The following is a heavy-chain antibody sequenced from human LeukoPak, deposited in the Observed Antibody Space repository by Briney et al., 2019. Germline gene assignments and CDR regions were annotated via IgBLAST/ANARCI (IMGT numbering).Heavy chain of an antibody. CDR1: GGSFRGYY. J-gene: IGHJ5*02. CDR3: ARGLKFDP. V-gene: IGHV4-34*01. Sequence: SETLSLTCAVYGGSFRGYYWSWIRQPPGKGLEWIGEINHSGSTNYNPSLKSRVTISVDTSKNQFSLKLSSVTAADTAVYYCARGLKFDPWGQGTLVTVSS. CDR2: INHSGST.